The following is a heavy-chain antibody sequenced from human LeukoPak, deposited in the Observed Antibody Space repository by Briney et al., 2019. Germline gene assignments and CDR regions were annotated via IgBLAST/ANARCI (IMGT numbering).Heavy chain of an antibody. Sequence: PGGSLRLSCAASGFTFSSYSMNWVRQAPGKGLEWVSSINNSSNYIYDADSVKGRFTISRDNAKNSLYLQMNSLRAEDTALYYCATGSYYYDSSGYYYGYDAFNIWGQGTMVTVSS. CDR3: ATGSYYYDSSGYYYGYDAFNI. J-gene: IGHJ3*02. D-gene: IGHD3-22*01. CDR1: GFTFSSYS. CDR2: INNSSNYI. V-gene: IGHV3-21*04.